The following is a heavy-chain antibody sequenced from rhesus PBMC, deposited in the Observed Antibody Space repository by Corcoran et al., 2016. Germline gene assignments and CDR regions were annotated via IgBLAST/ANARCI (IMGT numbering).Heavy chain of an antibody. CDR3: ARDPMRWDAFDF. J-gene: IGHJ3*01. V-gene: IGHV4-65*01. CDR1: GGAISSSNW. CDR2: ISGWSGST. Sequence: QVQLQESGPGLVKPSETLSLTCAVSGGAISSSNWWSWIRQPPGKGLEWIGYISGWSGSTHYNPSHKSRVNISTDTANNQFSLTLSSVTAADTAVYYCARDPMRWDAFDFWGQGLSVTVSS. D-gene: IGHD2-39*02.